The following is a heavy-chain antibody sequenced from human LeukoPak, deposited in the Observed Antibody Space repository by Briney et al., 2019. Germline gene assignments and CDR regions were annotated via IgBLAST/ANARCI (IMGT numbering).Heavy chain of an antibody. CDR2: ISSSGSTT. D-gene: IGHD2-21*02. CDR1: GFTFSSYW. Sequence: GGSLRLSCAASGFTFSSYWMSWVRQAPGKGLEWISLISSSGSTTYYADSVKGRFTISRDNSKNTLYLQMNSLRAEDTAVYYCATASVTAYDYWGQGTLVTVSS. V-gene: IGHV3-23*01. J-gene: IGHJ4*02. CDR3: ATASVTAYDY.